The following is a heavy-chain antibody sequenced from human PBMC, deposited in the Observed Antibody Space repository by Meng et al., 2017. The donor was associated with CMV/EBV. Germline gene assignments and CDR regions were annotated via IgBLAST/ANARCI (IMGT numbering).Heavy chain of an antibody. CDR3: RVYSSGWYYFDY. J-gene: IGHJ4*02. V-gene: IGHV4-61*01. Sequence: ETLSLTCTVSGGSVSSGSYYWSWIRQPPGKGLEWIGYIYYSGRTNYNPSLKSRVTISVDTSKNQFSLKLSSVTAADTAVYYCRVYSSGWYYFDYWGQGNWSPSPQ. CDR2: IYYSGRT. CDR1: GGSVSSGSYY. D-gene: IGHD6-19*01.